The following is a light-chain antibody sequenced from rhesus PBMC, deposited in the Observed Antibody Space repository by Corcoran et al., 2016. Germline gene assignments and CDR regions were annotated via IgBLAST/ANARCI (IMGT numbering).Light chain of an antibody. J-gene: IGKJ2*01. CDR1: QSVSSR. CDR2: GVS. V-gene: IGKV3-42*03. CDR3: QQYDNWCS. Sequence: EIVMTQSPATLSLSPGESATLSCRASQSVSSRLAWYQQKPGQSPRLLIFGVSSRARGIPDRFRGSGSGTQFTLTIGSLEPEDFAVYYCQQYDNWCSFGQGTKVEIK.